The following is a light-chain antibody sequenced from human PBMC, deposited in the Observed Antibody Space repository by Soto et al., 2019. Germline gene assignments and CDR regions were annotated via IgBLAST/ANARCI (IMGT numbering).Light chain of an antibody. V-gene: IGKV1-5*01. J-gene: IGKJ4*01. CDR3: QRYDSYPLT. Sequence: DIQMTQSPSTLSASVGDRVTITCRATQSINRYLAWYQQKAGKAPKLPIYDASNLESGVPSRFSGSASGTEFILTISSLQPEDFATYYCQRYDSYPLTFGGGTKVENK. CDR2: DAS. CDR1: QSINRY.